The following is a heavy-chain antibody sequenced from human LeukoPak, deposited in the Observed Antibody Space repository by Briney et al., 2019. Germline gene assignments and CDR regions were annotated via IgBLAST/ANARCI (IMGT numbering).Heavy chain of an antibody. V-gene: IGHV4-59*01. D-gene: IGHD5-24*01. CDR2: IYPGGST. CDR3: ARGTEWLQND. CDR1: GGSISSYY. J-gene: IGHJ4*02. Sequence: SETLSLTCTVSGGSISSYYWSWFRQPPGKGLEWIGYIYPGGSTNYNPSLKSRVTISLDTSKNQLSLKLTSMTAVDTALYYCARGTEWLQNDWGQGTLVTVSS.